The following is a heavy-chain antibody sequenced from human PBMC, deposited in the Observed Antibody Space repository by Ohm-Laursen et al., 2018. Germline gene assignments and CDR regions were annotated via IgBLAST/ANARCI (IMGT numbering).Heavy chain of an antibody. Sequence: TLSLTCAVSGGSFSSADYYWSWIRHHPGKGLEWIGYVSYSENTYYNPSLKSRLLISVDRSKNQFSLKLSSVIAADTAMYYCAGRGYWGQGTLVTVSS. J-gene: IGHJ4*02. CDR3: AGRGY. V-gene: IGHV4-31*11. CDR1: GGSFSSADYY. CDR2: VSYSENT.